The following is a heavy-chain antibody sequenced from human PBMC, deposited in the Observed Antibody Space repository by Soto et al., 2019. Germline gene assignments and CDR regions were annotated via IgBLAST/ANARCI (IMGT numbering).Heavy chain of an antibody. D-gene: IGHD3-10*01. J-gene: IGHJ4*02. CDR1: GFTFSYYW. CDR2: IHSDGSAT. Sequence: EVQLVESGGDLVQPGGSLRLSCAASGFTFSYYWMHWVRQPPGKGLVWVSRIHSDGSATTYADSVKGRFTISIDNAKNTLYLQMNSLTADDTAVYYCARGDRGAFDDWGQGTLVTVSS. V-gene: IGHV3-74*01. CDR3: ARGDRGAFDD.